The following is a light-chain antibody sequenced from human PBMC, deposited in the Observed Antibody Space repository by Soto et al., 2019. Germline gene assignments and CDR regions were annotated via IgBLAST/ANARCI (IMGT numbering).Light chain of an antibody. V-gene: IGLV2-14*01. CDR3: CSYAYTFSV. J-gene: IGLJ3*02. CDR1: SSDIGGYEY. Sequence: QSALTQPASVSGSPGQSITISCTGTSSDIGGYEYVSWYQQHPGKAPRLMIYEVTYRPSGVSNRFSGSKSGNTASLTVSGLQAEDEADYFCCSYAYTFSVFGEGTKLTVL. CDR2: EVT.